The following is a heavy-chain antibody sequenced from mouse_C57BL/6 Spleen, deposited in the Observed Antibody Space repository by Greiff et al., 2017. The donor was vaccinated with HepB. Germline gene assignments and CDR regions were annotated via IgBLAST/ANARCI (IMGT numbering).Heavy chain of an antibody. CDR3: ARGDGSTYWYFDV. J-gene: IGHJ1*03. CDR1: GFTFSDYG. V-gene: IGHV5-17*01. Sequence: EVNVVESGGGLVKPGGSLKLSCAASGFTFSDYGMHWVRQAPEKGLEWVAYINSGSRTIYYADTVKGRFTISRDNAKNTLFLPMTSLRSEDTAMYYCARGDGSTYWYFDVWGTGTTVTVSS. CDR2: INSGSRTI. D-gene: IGHD1-1*01.